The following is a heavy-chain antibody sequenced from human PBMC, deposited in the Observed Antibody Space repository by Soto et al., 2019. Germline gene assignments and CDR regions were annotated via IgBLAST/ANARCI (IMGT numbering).Heavy chain of an antibody. J-gene: IGHJ5*02. CDR3: ARGGAAAVDWFDP. Sequence: GASVKVSCKASGYTFTSYGISWVRQAPGQGLEWMGLISPYSGNTNYAQKFQGRVTMTRDTSTSTVYMELSSLRSEDTAVYYCARGGAAAVDWFDPWGQGTLVTVSS. CDR2: ISPYSGNT. CDR1: GYTFTSYG. D-gene: IGHD6-13*01. V-gene: IGHV1-18*01.